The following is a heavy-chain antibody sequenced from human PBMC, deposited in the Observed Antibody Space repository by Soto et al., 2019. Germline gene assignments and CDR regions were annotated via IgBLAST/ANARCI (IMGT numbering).Heavy chain of an antibody. Sequence: GGSLRLSCAASGFTFSSYSMSWVRQAPGKGLEWVSTISGSGGGTYYADSMKGRFTISRDNSKNTLYLQMYSLRVEDTAVYYCARESDHWGQGTLVTVSS. CDR1: GFTFSSYS. V-gene: IGHV3-23*01. J-gene: IGHJ4*02. CDR3: ARESDH. CDR2: ISGSGGGT.